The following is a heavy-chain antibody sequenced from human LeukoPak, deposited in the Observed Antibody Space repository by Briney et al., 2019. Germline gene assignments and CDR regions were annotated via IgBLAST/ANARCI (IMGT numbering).Heavy chain of an antibody. CDR2: IDPNSGGT. Sequence: APVKVSCKASGYTFTGYYMHWVRQAPGQGLEWMGWIDPNSGGTNYAQKFQGRVTMTRDTSISTAYMELSRLRSDDTAVYYCARAYDYVWGSYRYPQYYFDYWGQGTLVTVSS. J-gene: IGHJ4*02. CDR1: GYTFTGYY. V-gene: IGHV1-2*02. D-gene: IGHD3-16*02. CDR3: ARAYDYVWGSYRYPQYYFDY.